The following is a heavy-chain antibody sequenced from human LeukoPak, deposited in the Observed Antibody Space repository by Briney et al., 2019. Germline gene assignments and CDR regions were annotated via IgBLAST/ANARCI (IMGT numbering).Heavy chain of an antibody. Sequence: GGSLRLSCAASAFTFSSYAMSWVRQAPGKGLEWVSAISGSGGSTYYADSVKGRFTISRDISKNTLYLQMNSLRAEDTAVYYCAKVGESSSGYYYYYYGMDVWGQGTTVTVSS. CDR2: ISGSGGST. J-gene: IGHJ6*02. CDR1: AFTFSSYA. V-gene: IGHV3-23*01. D-gene: IGHD3-22*01. CDR3: AKVGESSSGYYYYYYGMDV.